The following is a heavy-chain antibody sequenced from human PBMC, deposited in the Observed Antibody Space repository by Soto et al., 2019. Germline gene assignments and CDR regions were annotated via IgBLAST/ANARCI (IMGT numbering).Heavy chain of an antibody. Sequence: LSLTCAVYGGSFSGYYWSWIRQPPGKGLEWIGEINHSGSTNYNPSLKSRVTISVDTSKNQFSLKLSSVTAADTAVYYCARVGVWSGLDYWGQGTPVTVYS. CDR1: GGSFSGYY. V-gene: IGHV4-34*01. D-gene: IGHD3-10*01. CDR2: INHSGST. CDR3: ARVGVWSGLDY. J-gene: IGHJ4*02.